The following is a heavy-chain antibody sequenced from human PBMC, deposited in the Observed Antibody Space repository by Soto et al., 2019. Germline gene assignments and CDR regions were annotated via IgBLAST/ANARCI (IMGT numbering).Heavy chain of an antibody. D-gene: IGHD5-12*01. Sequence: EVPLVESGGGLVQPGGSLRLSCAASGFTFSTYWMFWVRQAPGKGLEWVATIKQDGSQKLYVDSVKGRFTISRDNAKNSLLLQMNSLRVEDMAVYFCAGAPGWLIENWGQGTLVTVSS. CDR2: IKQDGSQK. V-gene: IGHV3-7*04. CDR3: AGAPGWLIEN. J-gene: IGHJ4*02. CDR1: GFTFSTYW.